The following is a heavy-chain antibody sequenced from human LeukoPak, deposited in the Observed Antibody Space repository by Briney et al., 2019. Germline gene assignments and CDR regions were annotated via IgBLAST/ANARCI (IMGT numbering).Heavy chain of an antibody. CDR3: AQFGDYFEF. CDR1: GDTFISYA. CDR2: IIPIFGTA. D-gene: IGHD3-10*02. J-gene: IGHJ4*02. Sequence: SVKVSCKASGDTFISYAVNWVRQAPGQGLEWMGGIIPIFGTANYTQKFQGRLTITTDESTSTAYMELSSLRSDDTAVYCSAQFGDYFEFWGQGTLVTVSS. V-gene: IGHV1-69*05.